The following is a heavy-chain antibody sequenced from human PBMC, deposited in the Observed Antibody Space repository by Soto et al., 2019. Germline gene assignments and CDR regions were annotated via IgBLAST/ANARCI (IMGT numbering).Heavy chain of an antibody. D-gene: IGHD3-16*01. CDR3: ATAPRDYVWGSYDY. Sequence: WASVKVSCKVSGYTLTELSMHWVRQAPGKGLEWMGGFDPEDGETIYAQKFQGRVTMTEDTSTDTAYMELSSLRSEDTAVYYCATAPRDYVWGSYDYWGQGTLVTVSS. CDR2: FDPEDGET. J-gene: IGHJ4*02. CDR1: GYTLTELS. V-gene: IGHV1-24*01.